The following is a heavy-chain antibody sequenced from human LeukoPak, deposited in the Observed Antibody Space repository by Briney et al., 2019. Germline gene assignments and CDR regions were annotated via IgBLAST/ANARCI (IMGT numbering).Heavy chain of an antibody. V-gene: IGHV1-69*04. D-gene: IGHD6-13*01. CDR1: GGTFSSYA. CDR2: IIPILGIA. Sequence: SVKVSCKASGGTFSSYAISWVRQAPGQGLEWMGRIIPILGIANYAQKFQGRVTITADKSTSTAYMELSSLRSEDTAVYYCARADGIAAAGTVYWGQGTLATVSS. CDR3: ARADGIAAAGTVY. J-gene: IGHJ4*02.